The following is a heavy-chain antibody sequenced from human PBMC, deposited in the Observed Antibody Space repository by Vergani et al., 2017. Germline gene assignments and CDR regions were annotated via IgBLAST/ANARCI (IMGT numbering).Heavy chain of an antibody. CDR1: DFISNGHY. Sequence: QVQLQESGPGLVKPSETLSLICDVFDFISNGHYWGWIRQSPEKGLEWIGSLYASGSTYYSPSLKRRVAISIDTSKNHFSLRLSSVTAADTAVYFCARDGMSPAEIDPKNAFHVWGQGTRVSV. D-gene: IGHD1-14*01. CDR3: ARDGMSPAEIDPKNAFHV. J-gene: IGHJ3*01. CDR2: LYASGST. V-gene: IGHV4-38-2*02.